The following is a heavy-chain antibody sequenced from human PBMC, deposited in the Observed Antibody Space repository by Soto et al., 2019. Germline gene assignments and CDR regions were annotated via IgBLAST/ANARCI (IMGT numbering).Heavy chain of an antibody. CDR2: INGATGQT. CDR1: GYTFSTYS. CDR3: PTRQPMEPNSYYYGLDI. V-gene: IGHV1-3*01. D-gene: IGHD1-1*01. J-gene: IGHJ6*02. Sequence: ASVKVSCKASGYTFSTYSMHWVRQAPGHSLEWMGWINGATGQTRSSQRFQDRVTITRDTSASTAYMELSGLRSGDTAVYSCPTRQPMEPNSYYYGLDIWGQGTTVTVSS.